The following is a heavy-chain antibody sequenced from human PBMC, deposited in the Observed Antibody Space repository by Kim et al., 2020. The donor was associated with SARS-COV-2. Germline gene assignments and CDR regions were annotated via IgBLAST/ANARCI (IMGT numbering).Heavy chain of an antibody. CDR2: INTNTGNP. CDR3: ASQVWGNFGMDV. CDR1: GYTFTSYA. D-gene: IGHD3-16*01. J-gene: IGHJ6*02. V-gene: IGHV7-4-1*02. Sequence: ASVKVSCKASGYTFTSYAMHWVRQAPGQGLEWMGWINTNTGNPTYAQSFTGRVVISLDTSVSTAYLQLSSLKAEDTAVYYCASQVWGNFGMDVWGQGTPVTVSS.